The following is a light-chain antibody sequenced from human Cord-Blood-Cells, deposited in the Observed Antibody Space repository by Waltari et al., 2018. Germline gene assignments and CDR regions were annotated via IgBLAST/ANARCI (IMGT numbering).Light chain of an antibody. CDR3: QQYGSSPGT. Sequence: DIVLTQSPGTLSLSPGERATLSCRASQSVSSSYLAWYQQKPGQAPRLLIYGGSSRATGIPDRFSGSGSGTDFTLTISRLEPEDFAVYYCQQYGSSPGTFGPGTKVDIK. J-gene: IGKJ3*01. CDR1: QSVSSSY. V-gene: IGKV3-20*01. CDR2: GGS.